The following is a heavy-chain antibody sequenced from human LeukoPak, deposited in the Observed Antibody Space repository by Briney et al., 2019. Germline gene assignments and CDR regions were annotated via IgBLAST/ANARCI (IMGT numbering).Heavy chain of an antibody. CDR1: GYTFTGYY. CDR2: INPNSGST. V-gene: IGHV1-2*02. D-gene: IGHD5-12*01. J-gene: IGHJ4*02. CDR3: ARTDTGYDLVPLDY. Sequence: ASVKVSCKASGYTFTGYYMHWVRQAPGQGLEWMGWINPNSGSTNYAQKFQGRVTMTRDTSISTAYMELSRLRSDDTAVYYCARTDTGYDLVPLDYWGQGTLVTVSS.